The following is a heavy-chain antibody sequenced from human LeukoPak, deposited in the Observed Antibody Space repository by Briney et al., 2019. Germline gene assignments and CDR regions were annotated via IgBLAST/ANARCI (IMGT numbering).Heavy chain of an antibody. CDR2: VKQDGTGK. J-gene: IGHJ2*01. CDR3: ATRYFDL. Sequence: PGGSLRLSCAASGFTFSNYWMNWVRQAPGKGLEWVANVKQDGTGKYYVASVKGRFSISRDNAKNSLYLQMNSLRTEDTAVYYCATRYFDLWGRGTLVAVSS. V-gene: IGHV3-7*01. CDR1: GFTFSNYW.